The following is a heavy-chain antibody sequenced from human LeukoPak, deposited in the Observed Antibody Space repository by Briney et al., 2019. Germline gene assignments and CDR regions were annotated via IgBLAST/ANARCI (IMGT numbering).Heavy chain of an antibody. D-gene: IGHD6-19*01. CDR2: IYHSGST. J-gene: IGHJ5*02. CDR3: ARDTSSGWNT. V-gene: IGHV4-39*07. Sequence: ASETLSLTCTVSGGSISSSSYYWDWIRQPPGKGLEWIGEIYHSGSTNYNPSLKSRVTISVDKSKNQFSLKLSSVTAADTAVYYCARDTSSGWNTWSQGTLVTVSS. CDR1: GGSISSSSYY.